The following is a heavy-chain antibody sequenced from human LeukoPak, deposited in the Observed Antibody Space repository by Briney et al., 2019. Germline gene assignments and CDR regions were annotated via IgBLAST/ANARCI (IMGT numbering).Heavy chain of an antibody. D-gene: IGHD3-22*01. CDR3: ARVGDYYDSSGYSSDAFDI. V-gene: IGHV1-2*02. CDR2: INPNSGGT. J-gene: IGHJ3*02. Sequence: ASVKVSCKASGYTFTGYYMHWVRQAPGQGLEWMGWINPNSGGTNYAQKFQGRVTMTRDTSISTAYMELSRLRSDDTAVYYCARVGDYYDSSGYSSDAFDIWGQGTMVTVSS. CDR1: GYTFTGYY.